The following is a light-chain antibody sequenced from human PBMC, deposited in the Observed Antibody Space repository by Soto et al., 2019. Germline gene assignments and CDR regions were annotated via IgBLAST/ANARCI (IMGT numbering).Light chain of an antibody. CDR3: QQYNNWPQT. CDR1: QSVSSN. Sequence: EIVMTQSPATLSASPGERATLSCRASQSVSSNLAWYQQKAGLAPRLLMYGASTRAIGIPGRFSGSGSGTKFTLTISSLQSEDFAVYYCQQYNNWPQTFGQGTKVDIK. CDR2: GAS. J-gene: IGKJ1*01. V-gene: IGKV3-15*01.